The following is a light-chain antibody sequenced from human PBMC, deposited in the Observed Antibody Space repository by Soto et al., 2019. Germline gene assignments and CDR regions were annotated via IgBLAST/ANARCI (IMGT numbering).Light chain of an antibody. CDR2: KAS. CDR3: QQYNSYSRT. J-gene: IGKJ1*01. CDR1: QSISSW. Sequence: DIQITQSPSTLSASGGHRVTITFQDSQSISSWLAWYQQKPGKAPKLLIYKASSLESGVPSRFSGSGSGTEFTLTIRRLQPDDFATYYCQQYNSYSRTFGQGAKVDIK. V-gene: IGKV1-5*03.